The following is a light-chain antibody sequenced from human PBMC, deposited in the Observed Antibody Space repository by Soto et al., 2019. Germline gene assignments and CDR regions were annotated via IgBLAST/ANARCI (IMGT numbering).Light chain of an antibody. J-gene: IGLJ1*01. CDR2: DVN. V-gene: IGLV2-14*03. Sequence: QSVLTQPASVSGSPGQSITISCTGTSSDVGGYNYVSWYQHHPGKAPQLMIFDVNNRPSGVSNRFSGSKSGNTASLTISGLQPEDEADYYCSSYTTSNTRQIVFGTGTKVTVL. CDR1: SSDVGGYNY. CDR3: SSYTTSNTRQIV.